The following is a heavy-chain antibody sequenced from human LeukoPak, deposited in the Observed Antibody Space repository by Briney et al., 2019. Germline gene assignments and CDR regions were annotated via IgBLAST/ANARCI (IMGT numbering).Heavy chain of an antibody. Sequence: SETLSLTCTVSDDSISDYYRGWIRQPPGKGLEWLGSIYHSGSTYYNPSLKSRVTISVDTSKNQFSLKLSSVTAADTAVYYCARVGFHYYGSGALIDYWGQGTLVTVSS. CDR3: ARVGFHYYGSGALIDY. CDR2: IYHSGST. V-gene: IGHV4-38-2*02. J-gene: IGHJ4*02. D-gene: IGHD3-10*01. CDR1: DDSISDYY.